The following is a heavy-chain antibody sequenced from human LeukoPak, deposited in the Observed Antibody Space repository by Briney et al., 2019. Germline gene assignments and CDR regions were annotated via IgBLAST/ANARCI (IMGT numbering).Heavy chain of an antibody. V-gene: IGHV1-2*02. CDR3: ARGKDWGPY. Sequence: ASVTVSCKAFGYTFTVYYMHWVRQAPGQGLEWMGWINPNSGGTNSAQKFQGRVTMTRDTSISTAYMELSRLTSDDTAVYYCARGKDWGPYWGQGTLVTVSS. J-gene: IGHJ4*02. D-gene: IGHD7-27*01. CDR1: GYTFTVYY. CDR2: INPNSGGT.